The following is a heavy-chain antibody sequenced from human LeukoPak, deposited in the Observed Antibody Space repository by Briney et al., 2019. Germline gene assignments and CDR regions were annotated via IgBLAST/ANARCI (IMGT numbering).Heavy chain of an antibody. CDR1: GFSFSRYA. CDR3: AKANSSWGWVHHMAV. J-gene: IGHJ6*03. CDR2: ISDNGATT. V-gene: IGHV3-64*02. Sequence: GGSLRLSCAASGFSFSRYAMHWVRQAPGKGLEYVSVISDNGATTYYADSVRGRFIISRDNSRNTLYLQMGSLKVDDMAIYYCAKANSSWGWVHHMAVWGKGTTVT. D-gene: IGHD2/OR15-2a*01.